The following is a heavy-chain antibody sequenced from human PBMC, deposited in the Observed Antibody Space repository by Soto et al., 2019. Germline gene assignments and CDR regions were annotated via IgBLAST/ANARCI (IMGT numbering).Heavy chain of an antibody. V-gene: IGHV5-51*01. D-gene: IGHD6-19*01. Sequence: GESLKISCNGSGYSFTSYWIGWVRQMPGKGLEWMGIIYPGDSDTRYSPSFQGQVTISADKSISTAYLQWSSLKASDTAMYYCARRIIAVHDAFDIWGQGTMVTVSS. CDR1: GYSFTSYW. J-gene: IGHJ3*02. CDR3: ARRIIAVHDAFDI. CDR2: IYPGDSDT.